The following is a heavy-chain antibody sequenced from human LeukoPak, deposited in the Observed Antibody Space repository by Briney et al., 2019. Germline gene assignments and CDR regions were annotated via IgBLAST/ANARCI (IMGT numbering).Heavy chain of an antibody. Sequence: SETLSLTCAVYGGSFSGYYWSWIRQAPGKGLEWIGEINHSGSTNYNPSLKSRVTISVDTSKNQFSLKLSSVTAADTAVYYCARGAAVARSFDYWGQGTLVTVSS. V-gene: IGHV4-34*01. CDR3: ARGAAVARSFDY. J-gene: IGHJ4*02. D-gene: IGHD6-19*01. CDR2: INHSGST. CDR1: GGSFSGYY.